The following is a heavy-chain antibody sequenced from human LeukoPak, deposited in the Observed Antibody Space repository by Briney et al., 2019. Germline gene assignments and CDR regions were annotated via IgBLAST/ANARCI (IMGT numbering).Heavy chain of an antibody. CDR1: GFTVSSNY. CDR3: ARLVAGGTGWFDP. V-gene: IGHV3-53*01. CDR2: IYSGAST. J-gene: IGHJ5*02. D-gene: IGHD2-15*01. Sequence: GGSLRLSCAASGFTVSSNYMSLVRQAPGKGLEWVSVIYSGASTYYADSVKGRFTISRDNSKNTLYLQMNSLRADDTALYYCARLVAGGTGWFDPWGQGTLVTVSS.